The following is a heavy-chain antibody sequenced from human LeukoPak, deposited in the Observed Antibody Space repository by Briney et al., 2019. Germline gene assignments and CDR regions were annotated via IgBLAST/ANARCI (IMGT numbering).Heavy chain of an antibody. CDR2: IYNSGTT. CDR1: GGSIRNSSFY. J-gene: IGHJ4*02. Sequence: SETLSLTCAVSGGSIRNSSFYWGWIRQPPGKGLEWIASIYNSGTTYYNPSLKSRVTISVDTSKNQFSLKLSSVTAADTAVYYCARPAYGGYFDYWGQGTLVTVSS. V-gene: IGHV4-39*07. CDR3: ARPAYGGYFDY. D-gene: IGHD4-23*01.